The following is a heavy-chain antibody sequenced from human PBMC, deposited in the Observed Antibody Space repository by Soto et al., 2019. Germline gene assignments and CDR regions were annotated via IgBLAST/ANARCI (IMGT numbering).Heavy chain of an antibody. CDR2: IYYSGST. D-gene: IGHD2-2*03. CDR3: ARHGGGEVDIVVVPAATPFDF. CDR1: GGSISSSSYY. J-gene: IGHJ4*02. Sequence: QLQLQESGPGLVKPSETLSLTRTVSGGSISSSSYYWSWIRQPPGKGLEWIGSIYYSGSTYYNPSLKSRLTLSVDTSKNQFSLKLSSVTAADTAVYYCARHGGGEVDIVVVPAATPFDFWGEGTLVTVSS. V-gene: IGHV4-39*01.